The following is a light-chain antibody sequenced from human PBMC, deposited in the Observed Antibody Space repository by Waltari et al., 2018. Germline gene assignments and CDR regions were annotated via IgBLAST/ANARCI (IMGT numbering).Light chain of an antibody. CDR2: DAS. V-gene: IGKV3-15*01. J-gene: IGKJ3*01. Sequence: EMVMTQSPATLSVSLGERATLSCRASQSVRSRVAWYQQKPGQAPRLLVYDASTRATGVPARFSGSGSGTDFILTISGMQSEDFAVYYCQQYHNWPPGFGPGTKVDIK. CDR3: QQYHNWPPG. CDR1: QSVRSR.